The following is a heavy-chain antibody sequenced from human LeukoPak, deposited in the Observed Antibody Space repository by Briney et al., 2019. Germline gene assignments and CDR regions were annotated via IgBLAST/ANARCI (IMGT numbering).Heavy chain of an antibody. D-gene: IGHD3-22*01. CDR3: ARDVRTYYYDSSGYGY. V-gene: IGHV1-2*02. CDR1: GYTFTGYY. Sequence: ASVKVSCKASGYTFTGYYMHWVRQAPGQGLEWMGWINPNSGGTNYGQKFQGRVTMTRDTSISTAYMELSRLRSDDTAVYYCARDVRTYYYDSSGYGYWGQGTLVTVSS. J-gene: IGHJ4*02. CDR2: INPNSGGT.